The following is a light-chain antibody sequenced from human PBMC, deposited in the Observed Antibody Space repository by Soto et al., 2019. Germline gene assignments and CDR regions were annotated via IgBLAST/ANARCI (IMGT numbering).Light chain of an antibody. CDR3: QQANSFPIT. Sequence: DIQMTQSPSSVSASVGDRVTISCRASQGISTWLAWYQQKPGKAPNLLIFAASHLQSGVPSRFSGSVSWTHFTLTISSLQPEDCATYYCQQANSFPITFAQGTRLEIK. CDR2: AAS. CDR1: QGISTW. J-gene: IGKJ5*01. V-gene: IGKV1-12*01.